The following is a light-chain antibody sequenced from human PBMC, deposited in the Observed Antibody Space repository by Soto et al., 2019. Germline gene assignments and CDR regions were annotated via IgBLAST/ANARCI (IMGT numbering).Light chain of an antibody. Sequence: EIVLTQSPGTLSLCPGERATLSCRASKSVSSSYLAWYQQKTGQAPRLLIYGASSRDTGIPDMFSGSGSGTDFTLTISRLEPEDFAVYYCQQFGSSPLFTFGPGTKVDVK. CDR1: KSVSSSY. V-gene: IGKV3-20*01. J-gene: IGKJ3*01. CDR2: GAS. CDR3: QQFGSSPLFT.